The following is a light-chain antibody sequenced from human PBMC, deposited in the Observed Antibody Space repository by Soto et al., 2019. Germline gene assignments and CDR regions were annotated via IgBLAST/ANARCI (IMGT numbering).Light chain of an antibody. V-gene: IGKV3-15*01. CDR2: GAS. CDR1: QRISTN. CDR3: QHYNNWPPYT. Sequence: EIVMTQSPATLSVSPGERATLSCRASQRISTNLAWYQQKAGQAPRLLIYGASSRSTGVPARFSGSGSETEYTLTISSLQYDDFAVYYCQHYNNWPPYTFGQGTKLEIK. J-gene: IGKJ2*01.